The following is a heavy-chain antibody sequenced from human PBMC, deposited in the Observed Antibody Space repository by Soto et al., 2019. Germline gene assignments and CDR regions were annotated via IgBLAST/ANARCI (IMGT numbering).Heavy chain of an antibody. Sequence: PSETLSLTCTVSGGSISSSSYYWGWIRQPPGKGLEWIGSIYYSGSTYYNPSLKSRVTISVDTSKNQFSLKLSSVTAADTAVYYCARKLAVAGLINLFDPWGQGTLVTVSS. D-gene: IGHD6-19*01. J-gene: IGHJ5*02. V-gene: IGHV4-39*01. CDR1: GGSISSSSYY. CDR3: ARKLAVAGLINLFDP. CDR2: IYYSGST.